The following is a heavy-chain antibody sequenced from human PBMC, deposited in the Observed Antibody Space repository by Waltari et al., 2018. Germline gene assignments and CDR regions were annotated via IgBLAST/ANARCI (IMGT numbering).Heavy chain of an antibody. V-gene: IGHV4-59*01. D-gene: IGHD5-18*01. CDR1: GDSIRGFY. CDR3: ARGGYGRFYFDY. J-gene: IGHJ4*02. Sequence: QVQLQESGPGLVKPSETLSLTCTVSGDSIRGFYWSWIRQSPGKGLEWIGFIYSGGTTDSNPSLKSRATISVDTSKNQFALEISSVTAADTAVYYCARGGYGRFYFDYWGQGTLVTVSS. CDR2: IYSGGTT.